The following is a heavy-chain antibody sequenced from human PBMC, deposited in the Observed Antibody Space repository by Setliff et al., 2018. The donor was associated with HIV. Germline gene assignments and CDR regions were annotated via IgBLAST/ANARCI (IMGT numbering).Heavy chain of an antibody. CDR2: ISSTGTYI. CDR3: ARPTNIDTLHYGSQTFYMYYYGLDV. D-gene: IGHD4-17*01. V-gene: IGHV3-21*01. CDR1: GFNFSSHT. J-gene: IGHJ6*02. Sequence: GGSLRLSCAASGFNFSSHTMNRIRQAPGKGLEWVSSISSTGTYIYYADSMKGRLTISRDNAKNSLYLQMNSLRADDTAVYFCARPTNIDTLHYGSQTFYMYYYGLDVWGQGTTVTVSS.